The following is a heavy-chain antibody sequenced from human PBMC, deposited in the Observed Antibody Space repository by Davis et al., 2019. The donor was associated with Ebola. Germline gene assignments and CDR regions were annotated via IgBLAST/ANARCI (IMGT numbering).Heavy chain of an antibody. CDR3: AKDKGSGYYNEANMNKFYYYYAMDV. CDR1: GFTFGDYA. D-gene: IGHD5-12*01. CDR2: ISWHTVKT. V-gene: IGHV3-9*01. Sequence: SLKISCEASGFTFGDYAMHWVRQPPGQGLEWVASISWHTVKTGYSDSVKGRFTISRDNAKKSLYLEMNNVKLEDAASYYCAKDKGSGYYNEANMNKFYYYYAMDVWGKGTTVTVSS. J-gene: IGHJ6*04.